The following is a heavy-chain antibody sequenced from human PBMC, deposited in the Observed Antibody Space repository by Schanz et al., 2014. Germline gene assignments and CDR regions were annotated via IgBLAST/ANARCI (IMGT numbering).Heavy chain of an antibody. CDR1: GGSISSGTYY. D-gene: IGHD3-10*01. V-gene: IGHV4-61*02. J-gene: IGHJ4*02. CDR2: IYTSGST. Sequence: QVQLQESGPGLVKPSQTLSLTCIVSGGSISSGTYYWSWLRQPAGKGLEWIGRIYTSGSTNYNPSRKSRVPISLDTSKNQCSLKLSSVTAADTAVYYCARGGYGSGSYREFDYWGQGTLVTVSS. CDR3: ARGGYGSGSYREFDY.